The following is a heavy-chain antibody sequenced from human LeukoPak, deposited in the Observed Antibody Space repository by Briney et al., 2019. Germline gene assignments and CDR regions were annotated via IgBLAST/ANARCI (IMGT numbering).Heavy chain of an antibody. Sequence: GGSLRLSCAASGFTVSSNHMSWVRQAPGKGLEWVSVIYSGGSTYYADSVKGRFTISRDNSKNTLYLQMNSLRAEDTAVYYCARSIGLTGGGVDVWGQGTTVTVSS. D-gene: IGHD3-9*01. CDR2: IYSGGST. CDR3: ARSIGLTGGGVDV. J-gene: IGHJ6*02. V-gene: IGHV3-66*01. CDR1: GFTVSSNH.